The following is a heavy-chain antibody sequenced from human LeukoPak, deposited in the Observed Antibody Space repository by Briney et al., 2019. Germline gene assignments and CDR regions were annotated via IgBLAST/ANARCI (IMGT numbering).Heavy chain of an antibody. V-gene: IGHV3-33*06. CDR2: IWYDGSNK. Sequence: GRSLRLSCAASGFTFSSYGMHWVRQAPGKGLEWVAVIWYDGSNKYYADSVKGRFTISRDNSKNTLYLQMNSLRAEDTAVYYCAKDHLVAHVFDYWGQGTLVTVSS. CDR3: AKDHLVAHVFDY. D-gene: IGHD5-12*01. CDR1: GFTFSSYG. J-gene: IGHJ4*02.